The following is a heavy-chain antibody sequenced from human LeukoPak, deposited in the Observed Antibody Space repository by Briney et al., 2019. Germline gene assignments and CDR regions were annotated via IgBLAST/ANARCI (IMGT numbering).Heavy chain of an antibody. V-gene: IGHV1-8*01. CDR1: GYTFTSYD. CDR3: ARGLAYCSGGSCSWFDP. Sequence: ASVKVSCKASGYTFTSYDINWVRQATGQGLEWMGWMNTNSGNTRYAQKCQGRVTMTRNTSISTAYMELSSLRSEDTAVYYCARGLAYCSGGSCSWFDPWGQGTLVTVSS. CDR2: MNTNSGNT. D-gene: IGHD2-15*01. J-gene: IGHJ5*02.